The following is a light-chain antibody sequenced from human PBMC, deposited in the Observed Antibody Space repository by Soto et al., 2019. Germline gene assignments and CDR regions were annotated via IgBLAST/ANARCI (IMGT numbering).Light chain of an antibody. V-gene: IGKV3-15*01. Sequence: EIVMTQSPATLSVSPVERATLSCRASQSVSSNLAWYQQKPGQAPRLLIYGASTRATGIPARFSGSRSGTEFTLTISSLQSEDFAVYYCQQYNNWPPWTFGQGTKLEIK. CDR2: GAS. J-gene: IGKJ2*02. CDR3: QQYNNWPPWT. CDR1: QSVSSN.